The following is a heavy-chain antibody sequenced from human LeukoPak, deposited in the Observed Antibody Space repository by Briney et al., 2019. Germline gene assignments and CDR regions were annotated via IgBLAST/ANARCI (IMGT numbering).Heavy chain of an antibody. CDR1: GFTISSYS. V-gene: IGHV3-48*01. Sequence: GGSLRLSCAASGFTISSYSMNWVRQAPGKGLEWVSYISSSSSTIYYADSVKGRFTISRDNAKNSLYLQMNSLRAEDTAVYYCARDSNFWSGYFPRWFDYWGQGTLVTVSS. CDR2: ISSSSSTI. CDR3: ARDSNFWSGYFPRWFDY. D-gene: IGHD3-3*01. J-gene: IGHJ4*02.